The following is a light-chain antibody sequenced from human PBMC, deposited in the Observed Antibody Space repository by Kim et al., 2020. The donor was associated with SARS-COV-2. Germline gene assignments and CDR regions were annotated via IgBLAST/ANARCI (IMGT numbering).Light chain of an antibody. Sequence: SYELTQPPSVSVSPGQTGSITCSGDKLGDKYVCWYQQKPGQSPVLVIHEDTKRPSGIPERFSGSHSGNTATLTISGTQAIDEADYYCQAWDSRTFVVFGGGTQLTVL. J-gene: IGLJ2*01. CDR2: EDT. V-gene: IGLV3-1*01. CDR1: KLGDKY. CDR3: QAWDSRTFVV.